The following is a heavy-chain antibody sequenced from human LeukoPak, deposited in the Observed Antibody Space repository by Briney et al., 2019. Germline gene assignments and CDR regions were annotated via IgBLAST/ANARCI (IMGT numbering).Heavy chain of an antibody. CDR2: IRYDGSNK. Sequence: GGSLRLSCAASGFTFSSYGIHWVRQAPGKGLEWVAFIRYDGSNKYYADSVKGRFTISRDNSKNTVYVQVNSLRAEDTAVYYCAKARGCSSTSCLGYYYYYYMDVWGKGTTVTVSS. V-gene: IGHV3-30*02. CDR1: GFTFSSYG. CDR3: AKARGCSSTSCLGYYYYYYMDV. D-gene: IGHD2-2*01. J-gene: IGHJ6*03.